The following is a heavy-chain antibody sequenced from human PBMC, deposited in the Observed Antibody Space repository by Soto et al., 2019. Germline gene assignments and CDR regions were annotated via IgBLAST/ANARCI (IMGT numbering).Heavy chain of an antibody. CDR1: KFVFGSYA. Sequence: QVQLVESGGGVGQPGRSLRLACAASKFVFGSYAMHWVRRAPGKGLVWVAVITVDGETKYYIDSVKGRCTISRDNSKNTLYLQMNSLRPEDRAVYYCARDTTVAGPYFHGLDVWGQGTTVTVSS. CDR2: ITVDGETK. CDR3: ARDTTVAGPYFHGLDV. V-gene: IGHV3-30*04. J-gene: IGHJ6*02. D-gene: IGHD6-19*01.